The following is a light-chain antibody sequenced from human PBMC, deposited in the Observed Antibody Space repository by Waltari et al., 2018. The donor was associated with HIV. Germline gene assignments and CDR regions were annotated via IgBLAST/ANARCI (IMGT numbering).Light chain of an antibody. J-gene: IGLJ1*01. V-gene: IGLV2-23*02. Sequence: QSALTQPASVSGSPGQSITISCTGTSRNVGSDDLVSWYQQHPGEAPKLIIYEVTKRPSGVSNGFSGSKSGNTASLTISGLQAEDEADYYCCSCPRSGIRYVFGTGTKVTVL. CDR2: EVT. CDR1: SRNVGSDDL. CDR3: CSCPRSGIRYV.